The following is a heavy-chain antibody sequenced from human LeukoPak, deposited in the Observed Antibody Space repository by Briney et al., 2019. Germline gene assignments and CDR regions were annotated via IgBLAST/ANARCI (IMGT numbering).Heavy chain of an antibody. Sequence: GESLKISCKGSGYSFTSYWIGWVRQMPGKGLEWMGIIYPGDSDTRYSPSLQGQVTISADKSITTAYLQWSSLKVSDTAMYYCASFHISGGSYNGLHYWGQGTLVTVSS. CDR2: IYPGDSDT. D-gene: IGHD3-10*01. V-gene: IGHV5-51*01. CDR3: ASFHISGGSYNGLHY. J-gene: IGHJ4*02. CDR1: GYSFTSYW.